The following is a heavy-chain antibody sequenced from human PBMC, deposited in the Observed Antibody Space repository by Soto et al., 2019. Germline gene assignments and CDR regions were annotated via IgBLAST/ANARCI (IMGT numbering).Heavy chain of an antibody. CDR2: IKQDGSEK. J-gene: IGHJ4*02. D-gene: IGHD5-18*01. V-gene: IGHV3-7*03. CDR3: ANSGYTYGSSEDY. Sequence: GGSLRLSCAASEFTSSSYWMSWVRQAPGKGLEWVANIKQDGSEKYYVDSVKGRFTISRDNAKNALYLQLNSLRDEDTAVYYYANSGYTYGSSEDYGGQGALFTVSS. CDR1: EFTSSSYW.